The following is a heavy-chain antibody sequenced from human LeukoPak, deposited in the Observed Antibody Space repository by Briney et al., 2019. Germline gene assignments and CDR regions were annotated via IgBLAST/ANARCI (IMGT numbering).Heavy chain of an antibody. D-gene: IGHD3-10*01. CDR1: GYTFTTYA. CDR2: INTNTGNP. J-gene: IGHJ4*02. V-gene: IGHV7-4-1*02. Sequence: ASVKVSCKASGYTFTTYAINWVRQAPGQGLEWMGWINTNTGNPTYAQGFTGRFVFSSDTSVSTAYLQISSLKAEDTAVYYCARGGSGSRRLGSDYWGQGTLVTVSS. CDR3: ARGGSGSRRLGSDY.